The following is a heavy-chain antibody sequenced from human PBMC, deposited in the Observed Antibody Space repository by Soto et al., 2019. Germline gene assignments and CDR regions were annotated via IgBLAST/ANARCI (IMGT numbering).Heavy chain of an antibody. Sequence: EVQLVESGGGLVQPGGSLRLSCADSGFTVINNHRNWVRQAPGKGREGVSVIYSGGITYYADSVKGRFTISRDNSKNTLYLQMDRLRAEDTAVYYCARGDRSTWYGLDVWGQGTTVTVSS. CDR3: ARGDRSTWYGLDV. D-gene: IGHD2-2*01. CDR2: IYSGGIT. CDR1: GFTVINNH. J-gene: IGHJ6*02. V-gene: IGHV3-66*01.